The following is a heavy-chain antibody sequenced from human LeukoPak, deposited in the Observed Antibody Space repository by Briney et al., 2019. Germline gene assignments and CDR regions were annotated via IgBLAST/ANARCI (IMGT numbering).Heavy chain of an antibody. CDR3: ARDPSTGYYDSSGYYFSPYYYYGMDV. D-gene: IGHD3-22*01. CDR2: IIPILGIA. CDR1: GGTFSSYA. Sequence: SVTVSCKASGGTFSSYAISWVRQAPGQGLEWMGRIIPILGIANYAQKFQGRVTITADKSTSTAYMGLSSLRSEDTAVYYCARDPSTGYYDSSGYYFSPYYYYGMDVWGQGTTVTVSS. V-gene: IGHV1-69*04. J-gene: IGHJ6*02.